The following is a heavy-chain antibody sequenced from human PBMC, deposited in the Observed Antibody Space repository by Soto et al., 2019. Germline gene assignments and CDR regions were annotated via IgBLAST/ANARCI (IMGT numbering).Heavy chain of an antibody. Sequence: GGSLRLSCAASGFTFSSYGMHWVRHAPGKGLEWVAVIWYDGSNKYYADSVKGRFTISRDNSKNTLYLQMNSLRAEDTAVYYCARVDPNWDGYYYGMDVWGQGTTVTVSS. CDR1: GFTFSSYG. CDR2: IWYDGSNK. D-gene: IGHD1-1*01. CDR3: ARVDPNWDGYYYGMDV. V-gene: IGHV3-33*01. J-gene: IGHJ6*02.